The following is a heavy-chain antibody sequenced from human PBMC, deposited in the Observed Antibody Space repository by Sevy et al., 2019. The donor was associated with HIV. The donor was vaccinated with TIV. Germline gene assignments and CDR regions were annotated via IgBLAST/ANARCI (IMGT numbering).Heavy chain of an antibody. Sequence: GGSLRLSCAASGFTFSSYAMHWVRQAPGKGLEWVAVMSYDGSYKSYGDSVKGRFTISRDDSKNTLYLQMNSLRPEDTAMYYCARDSGYSINWYPAYWGQGTLVTVSS. D-gene: IGHD6-13*01. J-gene: IGHJ4*02. CDR2: MSYDGSYK. CDR3: ARDSGYSINWYPAY. CDR1: GFTFSSYA. V-gene: IGHV3-30*04.